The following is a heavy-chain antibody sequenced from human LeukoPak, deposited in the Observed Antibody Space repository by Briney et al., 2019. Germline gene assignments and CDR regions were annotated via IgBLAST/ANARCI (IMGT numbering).Heavy chain of an antibody. Sequence: SETLSLTCTVSGGSVSSGSYYWSWIRQPPGKGLERIGYIYYSGSTNYNPSLKSRVTISVDTSKNQFSLKLSSVTAADTAVYYCARSSNYGDYVDWFDPWGQGTLVTVSS. CDR2: IYYSGST. CDR1: GGSVSSGSYY. CDR3: ARSSNYGDYVDWFDP. V-gene: IGHV4-61*01. J-gene: IGHJ5*02. D-gene: IGHD4-17*01.